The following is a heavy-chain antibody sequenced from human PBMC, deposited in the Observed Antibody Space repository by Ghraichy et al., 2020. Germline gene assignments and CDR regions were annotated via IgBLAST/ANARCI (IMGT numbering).Heavy chain of an antibody. J-gene: IGHJ5*02. CDR2: INHSGST. CDR1: GGSFSGYY. D-gene: IGHD3-16*01. V-gene: IGHV4-34*01. CDR3: ARGIGSGARPVLWGAHHKSSKWFDP. Sequence: SETLSLTCAVYGGSFSGYYWSWIRQPPGKGLEWIGEINHSGSTNYNPSLKSRVTISVDTSKNQFSLKLSSVTAADTAVYYCARGIGSGARPVLWGAHHKSSKWFDPWGQGTLVTVSS.